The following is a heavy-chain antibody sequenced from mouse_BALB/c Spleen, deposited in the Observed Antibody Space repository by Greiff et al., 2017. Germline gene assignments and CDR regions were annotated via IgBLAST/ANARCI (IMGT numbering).Heavy chain of an antibody. CDR1: GFTFSSYG. D-gene: IGHD1-2*01. V-gene: IGHV5-6-3*01. Sequence: DVKLVESGGGLVQPGGSLKLSCAASGFTFSSYGMSWVRQTPDKRLELVATINSNGGSTYYPDSVKGRFTISRDNAKNTLYLQMSSLKSEDTAMYYCARGNYGYYFDYWGQGTTRTVSS. CDR2: INSNGGST. J-gene: IGHJ2*01. CDR3: ARGNYGYYFDY.